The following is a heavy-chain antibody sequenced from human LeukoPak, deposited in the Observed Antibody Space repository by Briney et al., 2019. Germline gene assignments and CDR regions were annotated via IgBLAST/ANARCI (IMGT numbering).Heavy chain of an antibody. V-gene: IGHV4-38-2*02. CDR2: IYHSGST. CDR1: GYSISSGYY. J-gene: IGHJ4*02. D-gene: IGHD6-6*01. Sequence: SETLSLTCTVSGYSISSGYYWGWIRQPPGKWLEWIGSIYHSGSTYYNPSLKSRVTISVDTSKNQFSLKLSSVTAADTAVYYCARESSSSVIDYWGQGTLVTVSS. CDR3: ARESSSSVIDY.